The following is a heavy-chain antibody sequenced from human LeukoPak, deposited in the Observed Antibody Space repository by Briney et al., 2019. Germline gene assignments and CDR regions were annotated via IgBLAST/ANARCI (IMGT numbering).Heavy chain of an antibody. D-gene: IGHD6-13*01. V-gene: IGHV4-34*01. CDR1: GGSFSGYY. J-gene: IGHJ5*02. CDR2: INHSGST. CDR3: AYSSSWYSNWFDP. Sequence: SETLSLTCAVYGGSFSGYYWSWIRQPPGKGLEWIGEINHSGSTNYNPSLKSRVTISVDTSKNQFSPKLSSVTAADTAVYYCAYSSSWYSNWFDPWGQGTLVTVSS.